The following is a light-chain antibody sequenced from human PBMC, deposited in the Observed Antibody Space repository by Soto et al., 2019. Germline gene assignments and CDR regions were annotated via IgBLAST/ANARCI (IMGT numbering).Light chain of an antibody. Sequence: DIQVTQSPSSLSASVGDRVTITCRASQSIRTYLNWYQQRPGKPPKLLIHTASPLQSGVPSRFSRSRSGTDFTLTISSLQPEDFATYYCQQTYSTFNSFGQGTKLEIK. J-gene: IGKJ2*03. CDR3: QQTYSTFNS. CDR2: TAS. V-gene: IGKV1-39*01. CDR1: QSIRTY.